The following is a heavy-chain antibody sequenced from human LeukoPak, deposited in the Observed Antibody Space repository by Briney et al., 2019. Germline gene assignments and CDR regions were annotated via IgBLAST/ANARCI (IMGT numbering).Heavy chain of an antibody. Sequence: AGGSLRLSCAASGFTVSSNYMSWVRQAPGKGLEWVSDIYSGGSTYYADSVKGRFTISRDNSKNTLYLQMNSLRAEDTAVYYCARGGPGTTLDYWGQGTLVTVSS. CDR2: IYSGGST. CDR3: ARGGPGTTLDY. J-gene: IGHJ4*02. V-gene: IGHV3-66*01. CDR1: GFTVSSNY. D-gene: IGHD3-10*01.